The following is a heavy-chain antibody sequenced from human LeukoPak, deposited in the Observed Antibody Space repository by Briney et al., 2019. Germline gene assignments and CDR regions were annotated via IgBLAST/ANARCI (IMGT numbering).Heavy chain of an antibody. Sequence: ASVKGSCKASGYTFTSYGISWVRQAPGQGLEWMGWISAYNGNTNYAQKLQGRVTMTTDTSTSTAYMELRSLRSDDTAVYYCASQWQLEGFDYWGQGTLVTVSS. V-gene: IGHV1-18*01. D-gene: IGHD6-6*01. CDR2: ISAYNGNT. J-gene: IGHJ4*02. CDR1: GYTFTSYG. CDR3: ASQWQLEGFDY.